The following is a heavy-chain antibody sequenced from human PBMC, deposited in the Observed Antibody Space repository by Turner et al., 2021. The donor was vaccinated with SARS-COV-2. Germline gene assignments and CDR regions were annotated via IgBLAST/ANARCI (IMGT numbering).Heavy chain of an antibody. CDR2: ISPYNGNT. CDR1: GYTFTSYG. CDR3: ATNHCSSTSCYSTHYGMDV. D-gene: IGHD2-2*02. V-gene: IGHV1-18*01. J-gene: IGHJ6*02. Sequence: QVQLVQSGAEVKKPGASVNVSCTASGYTFTSYGISWLRQAPGQGLEWMGWISPYNGNTNYAQKLQGRVTMTTDTSTSTAYMELRSLRSDDTAVYYCATNHCSSTSCYSTHYGMDVWGQGTTVTVSS.